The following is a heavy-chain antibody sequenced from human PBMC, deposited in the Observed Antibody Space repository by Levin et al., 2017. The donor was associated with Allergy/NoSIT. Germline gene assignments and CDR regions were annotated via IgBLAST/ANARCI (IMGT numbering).Heavy chain of an antibody. J-gene: IGHJ6*02. CDR1: GFTFSSYG. CDR3: AKDRGGSSWTDYYYYGMDV. Sequence: HAGGSLRLSCAASGFTFSSYGMHWVRQAPGKGLEWVAVISYDGSNKYYADSVKGRFTISRDNSKNTLYLQMNSLRAEDTAVYYCAKDRGGSSWTDYYYYGMDVWGQGTTVTVSS. V-gene: IGHV3-30*18. CDR2: ISYDGSNK. D-gene: IGHD6-13*01.